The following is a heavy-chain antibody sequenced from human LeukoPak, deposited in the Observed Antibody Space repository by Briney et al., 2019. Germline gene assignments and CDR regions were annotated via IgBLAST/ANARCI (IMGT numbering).Heavy chain of an antibody. CDR2: IYYSGST. J-gene: IGHJ4*02. D-gene: IGHD5-18*01. V-gene: IGHV4-39*01. Sequence: SETLSLTCTVSGGSISSSSYYWGWIRQPPGKGLEWIGSIYYSGSTYYNPSLKSRVTISVDTSKNQFSLKLSSVTAADTAVYYCARHRRGYSYGPLDYWGQATLVTVSS. CDR1: GGSISSSSYY. CDR3: ARHRRGYSYGPLDY.